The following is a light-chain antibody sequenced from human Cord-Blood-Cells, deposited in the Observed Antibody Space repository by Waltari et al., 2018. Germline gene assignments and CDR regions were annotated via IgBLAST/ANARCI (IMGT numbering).Light chain of an antibody. Sequence: EIVLTQSQGPLSLSPGERATLACRASQSVSSSYLAWYQQKHGQAPRLLIYGASSRATGIPDRFSGSGSGTDFTLTISRLEPEDCAVYYCQQYGSSRFTFGPGTKVDIK. CDR2: GAS. V-gene: IGKV3-20*01. CDR3: QQYGSSRFT. CDR1: QSVSSSY. J-gene: IGKJ3*01.